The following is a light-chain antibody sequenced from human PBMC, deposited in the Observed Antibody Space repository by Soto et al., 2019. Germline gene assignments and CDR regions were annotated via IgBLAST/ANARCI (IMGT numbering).Light chain of an antibody. V-gene: IGKV3-11*01. CDR2: DAS. CDR1: QSVSSSY. Sequence: EIVLTQSPGTLSLSPGERATLSCGASQSVSSSYLAWYQQKPGQAPRLLIYDASNRATGIPARFSGSGSGTDFTLTISSLEAEDFAVYYCQQRSNWPRTFGQGTKVDIK. J-gene: IGKJ1*01. CDR3: QQRSNWPRT.